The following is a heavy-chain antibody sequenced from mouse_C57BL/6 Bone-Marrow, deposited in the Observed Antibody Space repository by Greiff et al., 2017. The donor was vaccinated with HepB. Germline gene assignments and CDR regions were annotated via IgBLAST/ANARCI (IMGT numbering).Heavy chain of an antibody. CDR1: GFTFSSYA. CDR3: ARDGTTWFAY. Sequence: LEESGGGLVKPGGSLKLSCAASGFTFSSYAMSWVRQTPEKRLEWVATISDGGSYTYYPDNVKGRFTISRDNAKNNLYLQMSHLKSEDTAMYYCARDGTTWFAYWGQGTLVTVSA. D-gene: IGHD4-1*01. J-gene: IGHJ3*01. CDR2: ISDGGSYT. V-gene: IGHV5-4*01.